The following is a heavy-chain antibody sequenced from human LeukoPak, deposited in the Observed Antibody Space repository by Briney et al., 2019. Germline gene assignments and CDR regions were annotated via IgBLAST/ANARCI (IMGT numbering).Heavy chain of an antibody. CDR3: ARGLGTTRPPSFDY. CDR1: GYTFTSYD. Sequence: ASVKVSCKASGYTFTSYDINWVRQATGQGLEWMGWMNSNSGNTGYAQKFQGRVTMTRNTSISTAYMELSSLRSEDTAVYYCARGLGTTRPPSFDYWGQGTLVTVSS. J-gene: IGHJ4*02. V-gene: IGHV1-8*01. CDR2: MNSNSGNT. D-gene: IGHD4-17*01.